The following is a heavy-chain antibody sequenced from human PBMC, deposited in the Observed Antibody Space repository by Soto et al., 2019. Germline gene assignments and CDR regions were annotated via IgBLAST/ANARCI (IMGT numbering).Heavy chain of an antibody. J-gene: IGHJ4*02. CDR2: ISRDGTST. Sequence: DVQMVESGGGLVQPGGSLRLSCVASSGFTFSSHWMHWVRQAPGKGLVWVSRISRDGTSTNYADSVKGRFTISRDNAKNALYLQMNSLRAEDTAIYYCARGPSGSGIYVRDYWGQGTQVTVSS. V-gene: IGHV3-74*01. CDR1: SGFTFSSHW. CDR3: ARGPSGSGIYVRDY. D-gene: IGHD3-10*02.